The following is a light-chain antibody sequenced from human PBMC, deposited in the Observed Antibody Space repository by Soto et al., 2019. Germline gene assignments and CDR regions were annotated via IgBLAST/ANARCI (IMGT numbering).Light chain of an antibody. Sequence: TVLTQSPGAVSFTQGERATLSCRASQSVSSSYLAWYQQKPGQAPRLLIYGASSRATGIPDRFSGSGSGTDFTLTISRLEPEDFAVYYCQQYGSSPWTFGQGTKVDI. J-gene: IGKJ1*01. CDR3: QQYGSSPWT. CDR1: QSVSSSY. V-gene: IGKV3-20*01. CDR2: GAS.